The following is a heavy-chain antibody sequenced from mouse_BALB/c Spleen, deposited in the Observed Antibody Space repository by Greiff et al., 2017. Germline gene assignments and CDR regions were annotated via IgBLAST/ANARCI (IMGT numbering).Heavy chain of an antibody. V-gene: IGHV6-6*02. D-gene: IGHD1-2*01. CDR3: TRVRPYAMDY. Sequence: EVQVVESGGGLVQPGGSMKLSCVASGFTFSSYWMSWVRQSPEKGLEWVAEIRLKSDNYATHYAESVKGKFTISRDDSKSRLYLQMNSLRAEDTGIYYCTRVRPYAMDYWGQGTSVTVSS. J-gene: IGHJ4*01. CDR2: IRLKSDNYAT. CDR1: GFTFSSYW.